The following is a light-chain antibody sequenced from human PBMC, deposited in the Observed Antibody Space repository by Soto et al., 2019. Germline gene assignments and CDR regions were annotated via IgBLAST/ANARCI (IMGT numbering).Light chain of an antibody. CDR1: QSFSSW. V-gene: IGKV1-5*03. J-gene: IGKJ4*01. Sequence: DIQMTQSPSTLSASVGDRVTITCRASQSFSSWLAWYQQKPGKAPKLLIYKASSLDCGVPSRFSGSESGTEYTLNISSLQSDDFATYYCQQYSSYPLTFGGGTTVAIK. CDR3: QQYSSYPLT. CDR2: KAS.